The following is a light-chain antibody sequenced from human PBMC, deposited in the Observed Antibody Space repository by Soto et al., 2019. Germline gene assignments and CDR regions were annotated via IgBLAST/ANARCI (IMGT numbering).Light chain of an antibody. Sequence: EIVLTQSPGTLSLSPRERATLSCRASHSFSSSYLAWYQQKPGQAPRLLIYGASSRATGIPDRFSGSGSGTDFTLTISRLEPEDFAVYYYQQYGSTPPITFDQGTRLEIK. CDR2: GAS. CDR3: QQYGSTPPIT. CDR1: HSFSSSY. V-gene: IGKV3-20*01. J-gene: IGKJ5*01.